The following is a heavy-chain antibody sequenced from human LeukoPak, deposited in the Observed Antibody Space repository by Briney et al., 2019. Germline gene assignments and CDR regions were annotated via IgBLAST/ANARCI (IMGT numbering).Heavy chain of an antibody. CDR2: IYYTGST. CDR1: GGSISSYY. CDR3: ARDRRESTKPNDAFDI. Sequence: SETLSLTCSVSGGSISSYYWSWIRQSPGKGLEGIGYIYYTGSTNYNPSLARRGTISVDTSKKQCSLTQSSVTAADTAVYYCARDRRESTKPNDAFDIWGQGTMVTVSS. V-gene: IGHV4-59*01. J-gene: IGHJ3*02. D-gene: IGHD1-1*01.